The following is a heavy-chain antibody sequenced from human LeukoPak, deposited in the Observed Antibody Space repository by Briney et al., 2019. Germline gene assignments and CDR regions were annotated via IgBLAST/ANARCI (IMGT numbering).Heavy chain of an antibody. CDR1: GFTFDDYA. CDR2: ISWNSGSI. J-gene: IGHJ4*02. Sequence: PGGSLRLSCAASGFTFDDYAMHWVRQAPGKGLEWVSGISWNSGSIGYADSVKGRFTISRDNAKNSLYLQMNSLRAEDTAVYYCAKVRVVRPILRYFAHHQRIDYWGQGTLVTVSS. V-gene: IGHV3-9*01. CDR3: AKVRVVRPILRYFAHHQRIDY. D-gene: IGHD3-9*01.